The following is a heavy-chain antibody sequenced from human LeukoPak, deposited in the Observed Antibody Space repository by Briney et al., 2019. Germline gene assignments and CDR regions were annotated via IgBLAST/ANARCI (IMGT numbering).Heavy chain of an antibody. V-gene: IGHV4-59*01. J-gene: IGHJ4*02. CDR2: IYYSGRT. D-gene: IGHD5-12*01. Sequence: PSETLSLTCTVSGGSISSYYWSWIRQPPGKGLEWIGYIYYSGRTNYNPSLKSRVTISVDTSKNQFSLKLSSVTAADTAVYYCARGNIVATVIDYWGQGTLVTVSS. CDR1: GGSISSYY. CDR3: ARGNIVATVIDY.